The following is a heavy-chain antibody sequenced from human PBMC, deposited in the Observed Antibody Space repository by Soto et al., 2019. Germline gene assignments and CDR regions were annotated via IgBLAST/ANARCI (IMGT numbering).Heavy chain of an antibody. CDR3: ARVLNSGWYQGLYFDY. J-gene: IGHJ4*02. CDR2: IKQDGSEK. Sequence: GGSLRLSCAASGFTFSSYWMSWVRQAPGKGLEWVANIKQDGSEKYYVDSVKGRFTISRDNAKNSLYLQMNSLRAEDTAVYYCARVLNSGWYQGLYFDYWGQGTLVTVSS. V-gene: IGHV3-7*05. CDR1: GFTFSSYW. D-gene: IGHD6-19*01.